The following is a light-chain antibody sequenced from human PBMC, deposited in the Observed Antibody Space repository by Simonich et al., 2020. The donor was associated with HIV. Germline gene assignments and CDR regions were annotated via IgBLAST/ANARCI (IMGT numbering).Light chain of an antibody. CDR1: SSDVGGYNY. CDR2: DVS. CDR3: TSYTSSSTWV. V-gene: IGLV2-14*01. Sequence: QSALTQPASVSGSPGQSIPISCTGTSSDVGGYNYVSWYQQHPGKAPKLMIYDVSKRPSGVSKRFSGSKSGNTASLTISGLQAEDEADYYCTSYTSSSTWVFGGGTKLTVL. J-gene: IGLJ3*02.